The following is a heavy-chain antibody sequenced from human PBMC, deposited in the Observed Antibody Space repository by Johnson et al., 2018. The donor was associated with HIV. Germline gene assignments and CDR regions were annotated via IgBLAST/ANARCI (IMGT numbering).Heavy chain of an antibody. J-gene: IGHJ3*02. V-gene: IGHV3-13*01. CDR1: GFTFSSYD. D-gene: IGHD5-24*01. CDR3: ATGVGATIWEDAFDM. CDR2: IGTAGDT. Sequence: MQLVESGGGLVQPGGSLRLSCAASGFTFSSYDMHWVRQATGKGLEWVSAIGTAGDTYYPGSVKGRFIISRENAKNSLYLQMNSLRVGDTAVYYCATGVGATIWEDAFDMWGQGTMVTVSS.